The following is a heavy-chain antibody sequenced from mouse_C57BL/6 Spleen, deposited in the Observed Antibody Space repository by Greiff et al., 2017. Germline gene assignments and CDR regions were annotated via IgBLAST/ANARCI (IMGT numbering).Heavy chain of an antibody. Sequence: EVMLVESGGDLVKPGGSLKLSCAASGFTFSSYGMSWVRQTPDKRLEWVANISSGGSCTYYPDSVKGRFTISRDNAKNTLYLQMSSLKSEYTAMYYCARYDGVSSAMAYWGQGTSVTVSS. J-gene: IGHJ4*01. CDR2: ISSGGSCT. CDR1: GFTFSSYG. CDR3: ARYDGVSSAMAY. V-gene: IGHV5-6*01. D-gene: IGHD2-14*01.